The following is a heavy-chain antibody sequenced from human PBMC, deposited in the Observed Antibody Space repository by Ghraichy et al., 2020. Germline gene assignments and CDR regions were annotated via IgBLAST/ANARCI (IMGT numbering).Heavy chain of an antibody. CDR1: GGSISSYY. CDR2: IYYSGST. J-gene: IGHJ4*02. D-gene: IGHD6-19*01. CDR3: ARDFSSGGGY. Sequence: SETLSLTCTVSGGSISSYYWSWIRQPPGKGLEWIGYIYYSGSTNYNPSLNSLVTRSVDTSKNQFSLKLSSVTAADTAVYYCARDFSSGGGYWDQGTLVTVSS. V-gene: IGHV4-59*01.